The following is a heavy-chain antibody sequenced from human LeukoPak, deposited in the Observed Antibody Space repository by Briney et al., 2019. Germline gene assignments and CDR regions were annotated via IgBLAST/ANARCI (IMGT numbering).Heavy chain of an antibody. D-gene: IGHD1-26*01. V-gene: IGHV3-74*01. J-gene: IGHJ3*02. CDR1: GFTFSSYW. CDR3: ARGGSPPEALGDAFDI. CDR2: VKNDGSTT. Sequence: GRSLRLSCAASGFTFSSYWMRWVSQDPGKWLVWVSCVKNDGSTTGYADSVKGRFTISRDNAKNTLYLQMNSLRAEDTAVYYCARGGSPPEALGDAFDIWGQGTMVTVSS.